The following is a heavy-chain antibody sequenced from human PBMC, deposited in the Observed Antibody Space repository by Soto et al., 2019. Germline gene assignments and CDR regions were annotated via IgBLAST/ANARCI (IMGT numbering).Heavy chain of an antibody. D-gene: IGHD2-2*01. CDR3: AKVDVVVPAAMLGGFDP. CDR1: GFTFSSYA. V-gene: IGHV3-23*01. CDR2: ISGSGGST. J-gene: IGHJ5*02. Sequence: EVQLLESGGGLVQPGGSLRLSCAASGFTFSSYAMSWVRQAPGKGLEWVSTISGSGGSTYYADSVKGRFTISRDNSKNTLYLQMNSLRAEDTAVYYCAKVDVVVPAAMLGGFDPWGQGTLVTVSS.